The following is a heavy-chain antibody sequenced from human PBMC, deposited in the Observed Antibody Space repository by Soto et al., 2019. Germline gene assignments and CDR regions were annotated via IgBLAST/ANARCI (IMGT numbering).Heavy chain of an antibody. CDR3: ARGQGSGFSSGMDV. D-gene: IGHD3-22*01. Sequence: LRRSGAASGFTFSSYSMNWGRQAPGKGLEWVSSISSSSSYIYYADSVKGRFTISRDNAKNSLYLQMNSLRAEDTAVYYCARGQGSGFSSGMDVWGQGTTVTV. CDR1: GFTFSSYS. V-gene: IGHV3-21*01. J-gene: IGHJ6*02. CDR2: ISSSSSYI.